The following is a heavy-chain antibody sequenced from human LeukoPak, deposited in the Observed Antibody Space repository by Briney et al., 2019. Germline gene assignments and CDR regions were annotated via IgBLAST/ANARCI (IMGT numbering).Heavy chain of an antibody. CDR2: IYYSGST. Sequence: KPSETLSLTCTVSGGSISSYYWSWIRQPPGQGLEWIGYIYYSGSTNYNPSLKSRVTISVDSSKNQFSLKLSSVTAADAAVYYCARDQWFGKNAFDIWGQGTMVTVSS. V-gene: IGHV4-59*01. CDR3: ARDQWFGKNAFDI. J-gene: IGHJ3*02. D-gene: IGHD3-10*01. CDR1: GGSISSYY.